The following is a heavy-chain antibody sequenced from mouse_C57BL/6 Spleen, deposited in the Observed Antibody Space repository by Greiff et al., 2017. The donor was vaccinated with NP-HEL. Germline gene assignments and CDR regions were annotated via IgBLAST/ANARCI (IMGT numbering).Heavy chain of an antibody. CDR3: ARIYDYDEAY. J-gene: IGHJ3*01. CDR2: ISSGSSTI. V-gene: IGHV5-17*01. CDR1: GFTFSDYV. D-gene: IGHD2-4*01. Sequence: EVKLMESGGGLVKPGGSLKLSCAASGFTFSDYVMHWVRQAPEKGLEWVAYISSGSSTIYYADTVKGRFTISRDNAKNTLFLQMTSLRSEDTAMYYCARIYDYDEAYWGQGTLVTVSA.